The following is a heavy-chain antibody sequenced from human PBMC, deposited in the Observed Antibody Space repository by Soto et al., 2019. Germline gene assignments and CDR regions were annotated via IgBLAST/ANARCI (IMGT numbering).Heavy chain of an antibody. CDR1: GSSISSSSYY. Sequence: QLQLQESGPGLVKPSETLSLTCTVSGSSISSSSYYWGWIRQPPGKGLEWIGSIYYSGSTYYNPSLKSRVTISVDTSKNQFSLKLSSVTAADTAVYYCARERLLVSHDWFDPWGQGTLVTVSS. J-gene: IGHJ5*02. CDR3: ARERLLVSHDWFDP. D-gene: IGHD3-3*02. V-gene: IGHV4-39*01. CDR2: IYYSGST.